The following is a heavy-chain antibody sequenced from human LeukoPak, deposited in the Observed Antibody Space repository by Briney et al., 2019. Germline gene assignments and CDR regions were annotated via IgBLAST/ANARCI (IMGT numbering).Heavy chain of an antibody. CDR1: GYSISSGYY. J-gene: IGHJ4*02. CDR2: FFHSGNT. V-gene: IGHV4-38-2*02. Sequence: SETLSLTCTVSGYSISSGYYWGWIRQPPGKGLEWSGSFFHSGNTNYNPSLKSRVTISVDTSKNQFSLKLSSVTAADTAVYYCARAYTYYFWVYYFDYWGQGTLVTVSS. CDR3: ARAYTYYFWVYYFDY. D-gene: IGHD3-16*01.